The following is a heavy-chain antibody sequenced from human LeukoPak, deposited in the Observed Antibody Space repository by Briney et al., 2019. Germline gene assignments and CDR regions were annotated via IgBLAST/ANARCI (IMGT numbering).Heavy chain of an antibody. CDR1: GFTVSTNY. CDR2: IHGGGST. CDR3: ARLRGYANYYFDY. V-gene: IGHV3-66*02. Sequence: PGGSLRLSCAASGFTVSTNYINWVRQAPGKGLEWVSVIHGGGSTDYADSVKGRFTISRDSAKNTVYLQMSSLRVEDTAVYYCARLRGYANYYFDYWGQGTLVTVSS. J-gene: IGHJ4*02. D-gene: IGHD3-16*01.